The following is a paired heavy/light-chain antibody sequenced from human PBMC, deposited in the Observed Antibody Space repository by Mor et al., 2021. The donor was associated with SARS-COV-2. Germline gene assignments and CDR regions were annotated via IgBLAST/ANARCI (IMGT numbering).Light chain of an antibody. Sequence: DIQLTQSPSFLSASVGDRVTITCRASQGINRYLAWYRQKPGKAPNLLIYATSTLQSGVPSRFSASGSGTEFTLAISSLQPEDFATYYCQQHNSFPLTFGGGTKVEIK. CDR2: ATS. V-gene: IGKV1-9*01. CDR1: QGINRY. CDR3: QQHNSFPLT. J-gene: IGKJ4*01.
Heavy chain of an antibody. D-gene: IGHD1-26*01. CDR2: IHPSGGVT. CDR1: GYTFNMYY. Sequence: QVQLVQSGAEVKQPGASVKISCKTSGYTFNMYYLHWLRQAPGQGLEWMAIIHPSGGVTSYAQRLQGRVSVTSDTSTSTVYLDLSSLRSDDTAVYFCARERDSGSYVFDLWGQGTLVTVSS. CDR3: ARERDSGSYVFDL. V-gene: IGHV1-46*02. J-gene: IGHJ5*02.